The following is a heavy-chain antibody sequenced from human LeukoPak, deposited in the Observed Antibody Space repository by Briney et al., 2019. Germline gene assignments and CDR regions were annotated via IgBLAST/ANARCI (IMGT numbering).Heavy chain of an antibody. CDR3: ARLGIAVAGTDY. J-gene: IGHJ4*02. CDR2: IYYSGSA. Sequence: SETLSLTCTVSGGSISSSSYYWGWIRQPPGKGLEWIGSIYYSGSAYYNPSLKSRVTISVDTSKNQFSLRLSSVTAADTAVYYCARLGIAVAGTDYWGQGTLVTVSS. V-gene: IGHV4-39*01. D-gene: IGHD6-19*01. CDR1: GGSISSSSYY.